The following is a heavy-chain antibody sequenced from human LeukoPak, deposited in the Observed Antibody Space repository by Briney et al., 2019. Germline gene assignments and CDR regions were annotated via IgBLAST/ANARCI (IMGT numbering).Heavy chain of an antibody. D-gene: IGHD3-22*01. J-gene: IGHJ4*02. V-gene: IGHV3-30*18. Sequence: GRSLRLSCAASGFTFSSSGMHWVRQAPGKGLEWVALISFDESYQNYADSVKGRFTISRDNSKNTLYLQMNSLRAEDTAVYYCAKEYDSSGYYYDSSRYFDYWGQGTLVTVSS. CDR1: GFTFSSSG. CDR2: ISFDESYQ. CDR3: AKEYDSSGYYYDSSRYFDY.